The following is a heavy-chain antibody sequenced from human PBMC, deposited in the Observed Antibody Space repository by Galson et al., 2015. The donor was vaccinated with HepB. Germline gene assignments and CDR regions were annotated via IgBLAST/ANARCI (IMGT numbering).Heavy chain of an antibody. CDR3: ARDGGDGYNEGSFDY. D-gene: IGHD5-24*01. J-gene: IGHJ4*02. CDR1: GGTFSSYT. CDR2: IIPILGIA. Sequence: SVKVSCKASGGTFSSYTISWVRQAPGQGLEWMGRIIPILGIANYAQKFQGRVTITADKSTSTAYMELSSLRSEDTAVYYCARDGGDGYNEGSFDYWGQGTLVTVSS. V-gene: IGHV1-69*04.